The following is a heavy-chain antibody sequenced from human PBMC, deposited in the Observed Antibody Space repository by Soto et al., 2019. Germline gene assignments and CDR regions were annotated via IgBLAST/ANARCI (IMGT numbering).Heavy chain of an antibody. D-gene: IGHD2-2*01. CDR2: ISHDGINK. Sequence: QVLLVDSGGGVVQPGRSLRLSCAASGFTFSSYAMNWVRQAPGKGLEWVALISHDGINKYYADSVRGRFTISRDSSTNTLYLQMNSLRAADTAVYYCGRCTSTSCHLGSDYWGQGTLVIVSS. CDR1: GFTFSSYA. V-gene: IGHV3-30-3*01. J-gene: IGHJ4*02. CDR3: GRCTSTSCHLGSDY.